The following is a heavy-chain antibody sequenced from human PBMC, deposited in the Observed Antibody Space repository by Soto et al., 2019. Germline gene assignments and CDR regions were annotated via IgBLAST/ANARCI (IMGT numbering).Heavy chain of an antibody. CDR3: AKHKVEYANSGLDR. D-gene: IGHD2-2*01. V-gene: IGHV4-39*01. J-gene: IGHJ5*02. Sequence: QLQLQESGPGLVKPSETLSLTCSVSGASINTSPYYWGWIRQPPGGGLEWIGSVFSTGSTYYNPSLKGRVTVSVDASGTEVALKVYSVTAADTAVYYCAKHKVEYANSGLDRWGQGTLVAVSS. CDR1: GASINTSPYY. CDR2: VFSTGST.